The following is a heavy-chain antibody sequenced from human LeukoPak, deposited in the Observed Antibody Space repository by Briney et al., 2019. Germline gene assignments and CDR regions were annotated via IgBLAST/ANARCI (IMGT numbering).Heavy chain of an antibody. D-gene: IGHD3-16*01. CDR3: ASSTGTVAPFGWYFDL. Sequence: SETLSLTCTVSGGSISSYYWGWIRQPPGKGLEWIGYIYYSGSTNYNPSLKSRVTISVDTSKNQFSLKLSSVTAADTAVYYCASSTGTVAPFGWYFDLWGRGTLVTVSS. CDR1: GGSISSYY. V-gene: IGHV4-59*01. J-gene: IGHJ2*01. CDR2: IYYSGST.